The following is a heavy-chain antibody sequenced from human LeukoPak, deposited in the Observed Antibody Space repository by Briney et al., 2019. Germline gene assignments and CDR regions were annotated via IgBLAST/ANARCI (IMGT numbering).Heavy chain of an antibody. CDR3: ARESTVNDAFDI. D-gene: IGHD5/OR15-5a*01. V-gene: IGHV4-59*01. J-gene: IGHJ3*02. CDR2: IYYSGST. CDR1: DGSISSYY. Sequence: SETLSLTCTVSDGSISSYYWSWIRQPPGKGLEWIGYIYYSGSTNYNPSLKSRVTISVDTSKNQFSLKLSSVTAADTAVYYCARESTVNDAFDIWGQGTMVTVSS.